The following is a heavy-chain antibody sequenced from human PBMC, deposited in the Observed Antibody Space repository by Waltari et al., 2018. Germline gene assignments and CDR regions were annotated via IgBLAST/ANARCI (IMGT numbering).Heavy chain of an antibody. Sequence: EVQLLESGGGLVQPGGSLRLSCAASGFTFSNYAMNWVRQAPGRGLEWVSAIRGSGGSTYYADSVKGRFTIYRDNSKNTLYMQMNSLRAEDTAVYYCAKGGAVTGTVYFQHWGQGTLVTVSS. CDR3: AKGGAVTGTVYFQH. D-gene: IGHD6-19*01. J-gene: IGHJ1*01. CDR2: IRGSGGST. CDR1: GFTFSNYA. V-gene: IGHV3-23*01.